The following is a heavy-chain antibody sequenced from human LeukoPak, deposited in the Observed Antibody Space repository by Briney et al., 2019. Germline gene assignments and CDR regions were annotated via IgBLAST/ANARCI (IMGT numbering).Heavy chain of an antibody. CDR3: AKQQWHGSGEFDY. CDR1: GYTFTSYD. Sequence: ASVKVSCKASGYTFTSYDINWVRQATGQGLEWMGWMNPNSGNTNYAQKFQGRVTMTRDTSISTAYMELSRLRSDDTAVYYCAKQQWHGSGEFDYWGQGTLVTVSS. CDR2: MNPNSGNT. V-gene: IGHV1-8*01. J-gene: IGHJ4*02. D-gene: IGHD6-19*01.